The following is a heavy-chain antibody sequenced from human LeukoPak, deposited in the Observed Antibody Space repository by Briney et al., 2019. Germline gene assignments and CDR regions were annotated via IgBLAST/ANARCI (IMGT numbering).Heavy chain of an antibody. J-gene: IGHJ4*02. CDR1: GFTFSDYY. CDR2: ISYDGSNK. Sequence: GGSLRLSCAASGFTFSDYYMSWIRQAPGKGLEWVAVISYDGSNKYYADSVKGRFTISRDNSKNTLYLQMNSLRAEDTAVYYCAKEGWSDYWGQGTLVTVSS. D-gene: IGHD2-8*01. V-gene: IGHV3-30*18. CDR3: AKEGWSDY.